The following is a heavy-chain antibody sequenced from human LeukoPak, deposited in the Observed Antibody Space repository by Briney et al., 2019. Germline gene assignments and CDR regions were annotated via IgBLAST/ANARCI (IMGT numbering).Heavy chain of an antibody. J-gene: IGHJ4*02. CDR2: ISYDGSNK. V-gene: IGHV3-30*18. D-gene: IGHD1-26*01. CDR1: GFTFSSYG. Sequence: GRSLRLSCAASGFTFSSYGMHWVRQAPGKGLEWVAVISYDGSNKYYADSVKGRFAISRDNSKNTLYLQMNSLRAEDTAVYYCAKESRWELLPYYFDYWGQGTLVTVSS. CDR3: AKESRWELLPYYFDY.